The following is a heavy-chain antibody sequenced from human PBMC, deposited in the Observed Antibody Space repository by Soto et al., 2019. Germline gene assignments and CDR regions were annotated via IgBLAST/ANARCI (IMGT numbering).Heavy chain of an antibody. J-gene: IGHJ6*03. Sequence: QLQLEESGPGLVKPSETLSLTCTVSGGSISSSSYLWGWIRQSPGKGLEWIGSFYYSGSTYYSPSLKSRVTISGDTSKKQIFLSLSSVPAADTAVYYCARISVASRYMNVWGKGITVTVPS. CDR3: ARISVASRYMNV. V-gene: IGHV4-39*01. CDR2: FYYSGST. D-gene: IGHD5-12*01. CDR1: GGSISSSSYL.